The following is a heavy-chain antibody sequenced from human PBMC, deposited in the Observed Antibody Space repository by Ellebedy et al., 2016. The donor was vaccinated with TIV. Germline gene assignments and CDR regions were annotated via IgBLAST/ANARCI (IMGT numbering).Heavy chain of an antibody. CDR3: AKAYCSGGRCYSWYYYGMDV. V-gene: IGHV3-21*01. CDR2: INDYGYTT. Sequence: GGSLRLSXAVSGFTFSRNVMNWVRQAPGKGLEWLASINDYGYTTQYADSVKGRFTISKDNAKNSLYLQMNSLRAEDTAVYYCAKAYCSGGRCYSWYYYGMDVWGQGTTVTVSS. CDR1: GFTFSRNV. D-gene: IGHD2-15*01. J-gene: IGHJ6*02.